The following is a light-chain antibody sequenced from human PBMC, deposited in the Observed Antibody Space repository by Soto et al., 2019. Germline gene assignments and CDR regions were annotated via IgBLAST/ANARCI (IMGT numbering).Light chain of an antibody. J-gene: IGKJ4*01. V-gene: IGKV1-6*02. CDR3: LQDFAFPHT. Sequence: AIQMTQSPSSLSASVGDRVTITCRASQDIRNSLGWYQQKPGQAPNLLIYAASSLEDGAPSRFSGDGSGTDFTLTISGLQPEDFVTYYCLQDFAFPHTFGGGTKVEIK. CDR2: AAS. CDR1: QDIRNS.